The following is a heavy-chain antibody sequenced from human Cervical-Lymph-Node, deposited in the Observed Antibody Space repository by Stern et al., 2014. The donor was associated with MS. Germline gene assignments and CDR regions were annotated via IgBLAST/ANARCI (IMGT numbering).Heavy chain of an antibody. CDR1: GFTFSSYG. D-gene: IGHD6-6*01. V-gene: IGHV3-33*06. CDR2: IWYDGSNK. J-gene: IGHJ4*02. CDR3: AKGDSSSPLEY. Sequence: QVQLGQSGGGVVQPGRSLRLSCAASGFTFSSYGIHWVRQTPGKGLEWVAVIWYDGSNKYYADSVKGRFTISRDNSENTAYLQMNSLRVEDTAVYYCAKGDSSSPLEYWGQGTLVTVSS.